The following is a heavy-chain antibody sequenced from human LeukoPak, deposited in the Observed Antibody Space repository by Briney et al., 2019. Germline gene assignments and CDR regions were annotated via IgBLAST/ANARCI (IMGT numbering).Heavy chain of an antibody. D-gene: IGHD6-13*01. Sequence: PGGSLRLPCAASGFTFSSYSMNWVRQAPGKGLEWVSYISSSSSTIYYADSVKGRFTISRDNAKNSLYLQMNSLRAEDTAVYYCASLMQQLVYYYYGMDVWGQGTTVTVSS. J-gene: IGHJ6*02. CDR3: ASLMQQLVYYYYGMDV. V-gene: IGHV3-48*01. CDR1: GFTFSSYS. CDR2: ISSSSSTI.